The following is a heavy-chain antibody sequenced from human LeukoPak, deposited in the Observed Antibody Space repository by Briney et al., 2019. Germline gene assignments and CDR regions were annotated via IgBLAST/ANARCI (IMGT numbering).Heavy chain of an antibody. CDR3: AREGMVRGANPQGFQH. CDR2: IHYSGSS. Sequence: SETLSLTCTVSGGSISSSYWSWIRQPPGKGLEWIGYIHYSGSSNYNPSLKSRVTISVDTSKNQFSLKLSSVTAADTAVYYCAREGMVRGANPQGFQHWGQGTLVTVSS. V-gene: IGHV4-59*12. D-gene: IGHD3-10*01. J-gene: IGHJ1*01. CDR1: GGSISSSY.